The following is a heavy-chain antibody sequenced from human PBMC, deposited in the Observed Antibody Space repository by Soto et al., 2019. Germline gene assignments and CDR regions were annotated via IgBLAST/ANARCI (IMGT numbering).Heavy chain of an antibody. Sequence: GGSLRLSCAASGFTFSSYWMHWVRQAPGKGLVWVSRINSDGSSTSYADSVKGRFTISRDNAKNTLYLQMNSLRDEDTAVYYCAIGGYCSGGSCYVLFDYWGQGTLVTVSS. CDR3: AIGGYCSGGSCYVLFDY. CDR1: GFTFSSYW. D-gene: IGHD2-15*01. J-gene: IGHJ4*02. CDR2: INSDGSST. V-gene: IGHV3-74*01.